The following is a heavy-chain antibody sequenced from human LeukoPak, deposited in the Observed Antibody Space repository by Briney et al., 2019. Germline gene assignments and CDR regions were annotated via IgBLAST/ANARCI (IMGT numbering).Heavy chain of an antibody. Sequence: GGSLRLSCAASGFTFSDYWLSWVRQAPGKGLEWVSAISGSGDRTYYADSVKGRFTISRDNFKNTLYLQMNNLRADDTAVYYCAKGGISLVRGSFDYWGLGTLVTVSS. CDR1: GFTFSDYW. CDR2: ISGSGDRT. CDR3: AKGGISLVRGSFDY. J-gene: IGHJ4*02. V-gene: IGHV3-23*01. D-gene: IGHD3-10*01.